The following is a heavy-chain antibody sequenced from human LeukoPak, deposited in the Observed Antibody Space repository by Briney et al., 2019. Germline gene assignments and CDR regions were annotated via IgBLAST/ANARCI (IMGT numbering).Heavy chain of an antibody. CDR1: GYSFTSYW. CDR2: VYPGDFRT. J-gene: IGHJ3*02. CDR3: TRGKYSNGADGFDM. Sequence: GESLKISCKGSGYSFTSYWIGWVRQVPGKGLEWLGNVYPGDFRTEYSPSFRGRVTISLDKSITTAYLQLNSLQAADIAMYYCTRGKYSNGADGFDMWGQGTMVTVSS. V-gene: IGHV5-51*01. D-gene: IGHD5-18*01.